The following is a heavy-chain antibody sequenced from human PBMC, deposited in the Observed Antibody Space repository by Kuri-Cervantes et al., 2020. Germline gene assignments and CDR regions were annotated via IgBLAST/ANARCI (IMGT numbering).Heavy chain of an antibody. D-gene: IGHD3-10*01. J-gene: IGHJ6*02. CDR1: GFTFSSYA. CDR3: ARLGDFWFGYYGMDV. Sequence: GESLKISCAASGFTFSSYAMHWVRQAPGKGLEWVAVISYDGSNKYYADSVKGRFTISRDNSKNTLYLQMNSLRAEDTAVHYCARLGDFWFGYYGMDVWGQGTTVTVSS. CDR2: ISYDGSNK. V-gene: IGHV3-30-3*01.